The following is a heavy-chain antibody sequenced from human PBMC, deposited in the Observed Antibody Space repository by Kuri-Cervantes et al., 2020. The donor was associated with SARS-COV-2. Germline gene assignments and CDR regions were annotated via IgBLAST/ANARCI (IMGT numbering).Heavy chain of an antibody. V-gene: IGHV4-59*01. CDR3: ARALGTPGWFDP. J-gene: IGHJ5*02. CDR2: IYYSGST. CDR1: GGSISSYY. D-gene: IGHD3-16*01. Sequence: SETLSLTCTVSGGSISSYYWSWIRQPPGKGLEWIGYIYYSGSTNYNPSPKSRVTISVDTSKNQFSLKLSSVTAADTAVYYCARALGTPGWFDPWGQGTLVTVSS.